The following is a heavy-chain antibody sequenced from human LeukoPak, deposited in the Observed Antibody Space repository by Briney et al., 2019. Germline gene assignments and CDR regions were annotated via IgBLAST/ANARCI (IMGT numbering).Heavy chain of an antibody. CDR3: ARRPSGFDP. D-gene: IGHD3-10*01. V-gene: IGHV4-39*07. J-gene: IGHJ5*02. CDR2: ISYSGST. CDR1: GGSISSSRYY. Sequence: SETLSLTCTVSGGSISSSRYYWGWIRQPPGKGLEWIGSISYSGSTYYNPSLKGRVTTSVDTSKNQFSLKVSSVTAADTAVYYCARRPSGFDPWGQGTLVTVSS.